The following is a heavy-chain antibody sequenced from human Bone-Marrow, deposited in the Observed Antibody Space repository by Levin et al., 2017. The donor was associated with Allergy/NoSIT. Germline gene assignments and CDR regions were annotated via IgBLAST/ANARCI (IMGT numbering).Heavy chain of an antibody. CDR1: GGSISSYY. V-gene: IGHV4-59*01. D-gene: IGHD2-2*02. J-gene: IGHJ6*03. Sequence: PSETLSLTCTVSGGSISSYYWSWIRQSPGKGLEWIGYIYYSGSTDYNPSLRSRVTISVDRSKNQFSLKLSSVTAADTALYYCARSSVVYCTTTSCYTVHYYMDVWGDGTTFTVSS. CDR3: ARSSVVYCTTTSCYTVHYYMDV. CDR2: IYYSGST.